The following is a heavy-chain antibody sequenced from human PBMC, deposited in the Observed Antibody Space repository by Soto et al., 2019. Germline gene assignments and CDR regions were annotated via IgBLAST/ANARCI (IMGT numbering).Heavy chain of an antibody. J-gene: IGHJ4*02. CDR1: GVSIGSHDW. V-gene: IGHV4-4*02. CDR3: ATRDTGRVY. D-gene: IGHD5-18*01. Sequence: QVQLQESGPGLVKPSGTLSLTCAVSGVSIGSHDWWTWVRQPPGKGLEWIGESHQSGNTNYNSSPPSRVTISLDKSKNHFSLQLSSVTVADTAVYYCATRDTGRVYWGQGTLVTVSS. CDR2: SHQSGNT.